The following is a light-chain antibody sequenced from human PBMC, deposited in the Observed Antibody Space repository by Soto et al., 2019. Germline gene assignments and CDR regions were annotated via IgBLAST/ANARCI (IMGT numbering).Light chain of an antibody. J-gene: IGLJ1*01. CDR2: EGS. Sequence: QSVLTHPASVSRSRGQSITISCTGTSSYVWSYDLVSWYQDLPGKAPKLIIYEGSKRPSGVSNRFYASKSGNTASLTISGLQAEDEADYFCCSYAGTRTYVFGSWTKVPVL. CDR3: CSYAGTRTYV. CDR1: SSYVWSYDL. V-gene: IGLV2-23*01.